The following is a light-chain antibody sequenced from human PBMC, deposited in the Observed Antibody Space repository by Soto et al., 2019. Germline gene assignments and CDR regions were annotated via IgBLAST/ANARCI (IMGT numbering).Light chain of an antibody. V-gene: IGLV2-8*01. J-gene: IGLJ1*01. CDR2: DVS. Sequence: QSVLTQPPSASGSPGQSVAISCTGTSSDVGGYNYVSWYQQHPGKAPKLMIYDVSKRPSGVPDRFSGSKSGNTASLTVSGLQAEDEAEYSCSSYAGTHIVFRTGTKVTVL. CDR1: SSDVGGYNY. CDR3: SSYAGTHIV.